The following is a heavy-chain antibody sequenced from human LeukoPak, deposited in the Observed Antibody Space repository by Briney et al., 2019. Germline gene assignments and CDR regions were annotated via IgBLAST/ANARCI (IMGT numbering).Heavy chain of an antibody. CDR3: ASATYDSSGYYYVGYFQH. CDR2: IYYSGST. D-gene: IGHD3-22*01. J-gene: IGHJ1*01. Sequence: SETLSLTCTVSGGSISSSSYYWGWIRQPPGKGLEWIGSIYYSGSTYYNPSLKSRVTISVDTSKNQFSLKLSSVTAADTAVYYCASATYDSSGYYYVGYFQHWGQGTLVTVSS. CDR1: GGSISSSSYY. V-gene: IGHV4-39*01.